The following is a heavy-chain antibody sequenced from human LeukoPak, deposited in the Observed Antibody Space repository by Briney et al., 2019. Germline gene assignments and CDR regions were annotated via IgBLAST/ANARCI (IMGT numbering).Heavy chain of an antibody. V-gene: IGHV4-39*07. CDR3: ARGVGYYGSGIAYYYGMDV. CDR1: GGSISSSSYY. CDR2: IYYSGST. Sequence: SETLSLTCTVSGGSISSSSYYWGWIRQPPGKGLEWIGSIYYSGSTYYNPSLKSRVTISVDTSKNQFSLKLSSVTAADTAVYYCARGVGYYGSGIAYYYGMDVWGQGTTVTVSS. J-gene: IGHJ6*02. D-gene: IGHD3-10*01.